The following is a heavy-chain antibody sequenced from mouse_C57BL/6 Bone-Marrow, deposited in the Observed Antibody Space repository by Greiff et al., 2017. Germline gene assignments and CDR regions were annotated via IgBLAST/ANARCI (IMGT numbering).Heavy chain of an antibody. V-gene: IGHV1-53*01. CDR1: GYTFTSYW. D-gene: IGHD2-4*01. CDR2: INTSNGGT. CDR3: ARSRENDYDEENYFDY. J-gene: IGHJ2*01. Sequence: QVQLKQPGTELVKPGASVKLSCKASGYTFTSYWMHWVKQRPGQGLEWIGNINTSNGGTNYNEKFKSKATLTVDKSSSTAYMQLSSLTSEDSAVYYCARSRENDYDEENYFDYWGQGTTLTVSS.